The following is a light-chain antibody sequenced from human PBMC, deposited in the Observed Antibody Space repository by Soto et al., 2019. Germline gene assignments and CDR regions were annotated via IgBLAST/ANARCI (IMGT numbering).Light chain of an antibody. V-gene: IGKV1-33*01. Sequence: DIQTNQSPSSLSASEGDRVTISCRASQDVRRYLTWYHQKPGQAPRLLIYDASNMATGVPSRFTGSGSGTHFIFTISSLQPEDIATYYCQQYEHLPITFGQGTLLEIK. CDR2: DAS. J-gene: IGKJ5*01. CDR3: QQYEHLPIT. CDR1: QDVRRY.